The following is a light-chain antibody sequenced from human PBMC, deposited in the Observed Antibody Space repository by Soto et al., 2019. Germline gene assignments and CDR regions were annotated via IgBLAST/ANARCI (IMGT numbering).Light chain of an antibody. CDR3: SSYAGSDNPHV. CDR2: EVT. V-gene: IGLV2-8*01. J-gene: IGLJ1*01. CDR1: SGDVGGYDY. Sequence: QSVLTQPPSASGSPGQSVTISCTGTSGDVGGYDYVSWYQQHPGKAPKLMIYEVTKRPLGVPDRFSGSKSGNTASLTVSGLQAEDEADYYCSSYAGSDNPHVFGTGTKFTVL.